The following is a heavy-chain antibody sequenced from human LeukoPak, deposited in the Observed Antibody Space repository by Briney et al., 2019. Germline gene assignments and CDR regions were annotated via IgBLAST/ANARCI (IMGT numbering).Heavy chain of an antibody. J-gene: IGHJ4*02. Sequence: GGSLRLSCAASGFTFTTYDIHWVRQAPGKGLEWVALTSSDGSDQYYADFVKGRFTISKDKSKNTLYLQMNSLKIEDTAVYYCARGSVGTPPPFDFWGQGTLVTVSS. V-gene: IGHV3-30-3*01. CDR2: TSSDGSDQ. CDR1: GFTFTTYD. CDR3: ARGSVGTPPPFDF. D-gene: IGHD2-15*01.